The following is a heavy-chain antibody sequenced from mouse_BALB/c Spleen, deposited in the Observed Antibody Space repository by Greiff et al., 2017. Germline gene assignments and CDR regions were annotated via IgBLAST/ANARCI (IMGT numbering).Heavy chain of an antibody. CDR1: GFTFSSYT. V-gene: IGHV5-6-4*01. J-gene: IGHJ3*01. D-gene: IGHD2-1*01. CDR3: TRADGNPWFAY. Sequence: EVKLVESGGGLVKPGGSLKLSCAASGFTFSSYTMSWVRQTPEKRLEWVATISSGGSYTYYPDSVKGRFTISRDNAKNTLYLQMSSLKSEDTAMYYCTRADGNPWFAYWGQGTLVTVSA. CDR2: ISSGGSYT.